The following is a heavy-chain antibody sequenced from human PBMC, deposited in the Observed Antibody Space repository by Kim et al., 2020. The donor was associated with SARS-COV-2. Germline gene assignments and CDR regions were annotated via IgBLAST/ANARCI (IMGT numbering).Heavy chain of an antibody. CDR1: GFSFNKAW. D-gene: IGHD6-13*01. J-gene: IGHJ6*01. Sequence: GGSLRLSCAASGFSFNKAWMNWVRQAPGKGLEWVGLIKSETDGGTRDYAAPVKGRFTISRDDSQNTLFLQMNSLKTEDTAVYYCATVRVAAGGHYYYYG. V-gene: IGHV3-15*01. CDR2: IKSETDGGTR. CDR3: ATVRVAAGGHYYYYG.